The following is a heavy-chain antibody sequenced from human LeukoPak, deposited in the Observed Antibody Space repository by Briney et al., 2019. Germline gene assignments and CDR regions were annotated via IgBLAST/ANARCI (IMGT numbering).Heavy chain of an antibody. CDR3: ARVRFCSSSRCYGYFDY. J-gene: IGHJ4*02. Sequence: GGSLRLSCAASGFTFSSYGMHWVRQAPGKGLEWVALIWYDGVKKHYADSVKGRFTISRDNSKNTLYLQMSSLRPEDTAMYYCARVRFCSSSRCYGYFDYWGQGTLVTVSS. CDR2: IWYDGVKK. D-gene: IGHD2-2*01. V-gene: IGHV3-33*01. CDR1: GFTFSSYG.